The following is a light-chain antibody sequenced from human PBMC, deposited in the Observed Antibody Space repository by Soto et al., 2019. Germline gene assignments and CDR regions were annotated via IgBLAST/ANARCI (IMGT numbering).Light chain of an antibody. J-gene: IGKJ1*01. CDR3: QQYGSSPPWT. CDR1: QSVTSSY. Sequence: EIVLTQSPGTLSLSPGERVTLSCRASQSVTSSYLAWYQQKPGQAPRLLIYDASSRATVIPDRFSGSGSGTDFTLTISRLEPEDFAVYYCQQYGSSPPWTFGQGTKVDIK. CDR2: DAS. V-gene: IGKV3-20*01.